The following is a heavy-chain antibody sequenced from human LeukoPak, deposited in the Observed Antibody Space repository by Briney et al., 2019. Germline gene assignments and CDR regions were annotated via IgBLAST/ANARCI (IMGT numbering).Heavy chain of an antibody. D-gene: IGHD6-6*01. CDR1: GFTVSSNY. J-gene: IGHJ4*02. V-gene: IGHV3-66*02. CDR3: ARDYSSSLFDY. CDR2: IYSGGST. Sequence: QTGGSLRLSCAASGFTVSSNYMSWVRQAPGKGLEWVSVIYSGGSTYYADSVKGRFTISRDNSKNTLYLQMNSLRAEDTAVYYCARDYSSSLFDYWGQGTLVTVSS.